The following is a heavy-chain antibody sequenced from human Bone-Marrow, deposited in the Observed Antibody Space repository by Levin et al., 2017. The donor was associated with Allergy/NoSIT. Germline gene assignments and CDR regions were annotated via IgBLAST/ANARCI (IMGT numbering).Heavy chain of an antibody. CDR3: AKDRDMGGGSTFDF. Sequence: PSETLSLTCAASGFSFSRYAMSWVRQAPGKGLEWVSAISGSGGSGANTYYTDSVKGRFSISRDNSKNTLYLQMNSLRAEDTAVYFCAKDRDMGGGSTFDFWGQGTLVTVSS. CDR2: ISGSGGSGANT. D-gene: IGHD1-26*01. J-gene: IGHJ4*02. V-gene: IGHV3-23*01. CDR1: GFSFSRYA.